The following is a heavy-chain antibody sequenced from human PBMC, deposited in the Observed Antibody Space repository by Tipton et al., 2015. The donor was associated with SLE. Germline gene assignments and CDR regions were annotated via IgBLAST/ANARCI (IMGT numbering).Heavy chain of an antibody. Sequence: TLSLTCTVSGGSISGNNYYWGWIRQPPGKGLEWIGSIHYRGSTYYNPSLNSRLTMSVDTSKNQFSLKLSSVTAADTAVYYCAREGGSYTAFDYWGQGTLVTVSS. CDR2: IHYRGST. J-gene: IGHJ4*02. D-gene: IGHD1-26*01. CDR3: AREGGSYTAFDY. CDR1: GGSISGNNYY. V-gene: IGHV4-39*07.